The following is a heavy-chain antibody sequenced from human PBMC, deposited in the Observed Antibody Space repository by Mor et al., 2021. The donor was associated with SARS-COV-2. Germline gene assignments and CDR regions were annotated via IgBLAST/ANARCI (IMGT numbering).Heavy chain of an antibody. CDR2: GTA. Sequence: GTANYAQKFQGRVTITADESTSTAYMELSSLRSEDTAVYYCASGFQQQLVYWGQGTLVTVSS. J-gene: IGHJ4*02. V-gene: IGHV1-69*01. CDR3: ASGFQQQLVY. D-gene: IGHD6-13*01.